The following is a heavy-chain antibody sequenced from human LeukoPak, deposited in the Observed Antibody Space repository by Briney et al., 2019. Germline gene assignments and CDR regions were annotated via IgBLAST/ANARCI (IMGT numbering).Heavy chain of an antibody. Sequence: GASVKVSCKASGGTFSSYAISWVRQAPGQGLEWMGGIIPIFGTANYAQKFQGRVTITTDESTSTAYMELSSLRSEDTAVYYCASLDPGGNSPSEAAFDIWGQGTMVTVSS. V-gene: IGHV1-69*05. D-gene: IGHD4-23*01. CDR2: IIPIFGTA. CDR1: GGTFSSYA. CDR3: ASLDPGGNSPSEAAFDI. J-gene: IGHJ3*02.